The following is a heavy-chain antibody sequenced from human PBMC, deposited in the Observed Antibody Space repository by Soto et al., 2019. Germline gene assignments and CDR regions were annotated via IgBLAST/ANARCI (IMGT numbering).Heavy chain of an antibody. CDR2: IIPILGIA. Sequence: SVKVSCKASGGTFSSYTISWVRQAPGQGLEWMGRIIPILGIANYAQKFQGRVTITADKSTSTAYMELSSLRSEDTAVYYCANSRVATIERGLDYWGQGTLVTVSS. J-gene: IGHJ4*02. CDR1: GGTFSSYT. V-gene: IGHV1-69*02. CDR3: ANSRVATIERGLDY. D-gene: IGHD5-12*01.